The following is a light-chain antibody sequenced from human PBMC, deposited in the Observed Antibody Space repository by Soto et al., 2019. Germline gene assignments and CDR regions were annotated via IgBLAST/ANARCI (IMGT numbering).Light chain of an antibody. Sequence: DIQLIQSPSSLSASVGDRVTITCRANDKMSRYLNWYQQKPGKAPKLLIYAASNLQSGVPSRFSGSESGADFILTISSLQPEDTTTYYCQRSYSTPRTFGQGTKVELK. CDR3: QRSYSTPRT. V-gene: IGKV1-39*01. J-gene: IGKJ1*01. CDR2: AAS. CDR1: DKMSRY.